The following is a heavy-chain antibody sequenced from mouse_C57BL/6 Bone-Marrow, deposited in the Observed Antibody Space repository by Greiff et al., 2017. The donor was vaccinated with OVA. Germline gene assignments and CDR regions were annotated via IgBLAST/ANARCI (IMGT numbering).Heavy chain of an antibody. CDR2: IDPSDSET. CDR3: ARSTGIYYGNPAWFAY. Sequence: QVQLQQSGAELVRPGSSVKLSCKASGYTFTSYWMHWVKQRPIQGLEWIGNIDPSDSETHYNQKFKDKATLTVDKSSSTAYMQLSSLTSEDSAVYYCARSTGIYYGNPAWFAYWGQGTLVTVSA. V-gene: IGHV1-52*01. J-gene: IGHJ3*01. D-gene: IGHD2-1*01. CDR1: GYTFTSYW.